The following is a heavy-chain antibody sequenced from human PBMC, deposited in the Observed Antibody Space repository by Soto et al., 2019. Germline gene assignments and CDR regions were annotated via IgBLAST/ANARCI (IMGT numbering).Heavy chain of an antibody. CDR2: TIPMFATA. CDR1: GGSFSNYI. V-gene: IGHV1-69*01. CDR3: ARGLFGQQWLVGFDT. Sequence: QVHLVQSGAEVKKPGSSVKVSCKASGGSFSNYIFAWVRQAPGQGREWMGGTIPMFATAQYAQKLQGRVTITADESTSTVYMDLTRLTSDDTAVYYCARGLFGQQWLVGFDTWGQGTLVTVSS. J-gene: IGHJ4*02. D-gene: IGHD6-19*01.